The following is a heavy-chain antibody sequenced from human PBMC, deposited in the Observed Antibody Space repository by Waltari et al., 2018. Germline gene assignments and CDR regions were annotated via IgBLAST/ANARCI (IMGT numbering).Heavy chain of an antibody. CDR1: GFTLSSYS. CDR3: ARALRYSSSWYYYYYMDV. J-gene: IGHJ6*03. Sequence: EVQLVESGGGLVKPGGSLRLSCAASGFTLSSYSMNWVRQAPGKGLEWVSSISSSSSYIYYADSVKGRFTISRDNAKNSLYLQMNSLRAEDTAVYYCARALRYSSSWYYYYYMDVWGKGTTVTISS. CDR2: ISSSSSYI. V-gene: IGHV3-21*01. D-gene: IGHD6-13*01.